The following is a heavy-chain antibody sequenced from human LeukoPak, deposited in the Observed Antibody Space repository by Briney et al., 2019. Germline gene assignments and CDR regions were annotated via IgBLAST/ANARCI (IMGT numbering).Heavy chain of an antibody. CDR2: ISSSSSTI. CDR3: VAGDFWSGFYRVHSYFQTDV. J-gene: IGHJ6*04. CDR1: GFTFSSYS. D-gene: IGHD3-3*01. Sequence: PGGSLRLSCAASGFTFSSYSMNWVRQAPGKGLEWVSYISSSSSTIYYADSVRGRFTVSRDNAKNSLSLQMSSLRAEDTAVYYCVAGDFWSGFYRVHSYFQTDVWGKGTTVTVSS. V-gene: IGHV3-48*04.